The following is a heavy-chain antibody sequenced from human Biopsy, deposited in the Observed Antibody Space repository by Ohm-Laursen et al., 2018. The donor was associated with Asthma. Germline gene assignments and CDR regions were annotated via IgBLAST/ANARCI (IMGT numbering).Heavy chain of an antibody. CDR3: VRHQYSSSWSTFDY. CDR1: GGSITSSSYY. Sequence: PSETLSLTCTVSGGSITSSSYYWGWIRQPPGKGMEWIGSMYHSGSPYYHPSLKSRATISVDTSKNQLSLKVSSVTAADTAVYFCVRHQYSSSWSTFDYWGQGALVTVSS. CDR2: MYHSGSP. D-gene: IGHD3-22*01. J-gene: IGHJ4*02. V-gene: IGHV4-39*01.